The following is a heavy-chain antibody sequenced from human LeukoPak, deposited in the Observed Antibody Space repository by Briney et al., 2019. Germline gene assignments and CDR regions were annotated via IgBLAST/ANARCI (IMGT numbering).Heavy chain of an antibody. CDR3: GRQHDSGTFVGS. V-gene: IGHV5-51*01. J-gene: IGHJ5*01. D-gene: IGHD3-10*01. CDR2: IYPVGSDT. CDR1: GYSFTTSW. Sequence: GESLKISCKGSGYSFTTSWIGWVRQMPGKGLEWMGFIYPVGSDTRYSPSFQGQVTISVDKSINTAYLQWGRLKASDTAMYYCGRQHDSGTFVGSWGQGTLVTVTS.